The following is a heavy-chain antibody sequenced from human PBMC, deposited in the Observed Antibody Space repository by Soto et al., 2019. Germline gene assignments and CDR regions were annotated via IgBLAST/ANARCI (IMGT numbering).Heavy chain of an antibody. CDR3: ARDGTEGYYYDSRGSAAGMYV. J-gene: IGHJ6*02. D-gene: IGHD3-22*01. V-gene: IGHV4-61*01. CDR1: GGSVSSGSYY. Sequence: SETLSLTCTVSGGSVSSGSYYWSWIRQPPGKGLEWIGYIYYSGSTNYNPSLKSRVTISVDTSKNQFSLKLSSVTAADTAVYYCARDGTEGYYYDSRGSAAGMYVWGQGTTVTVSS. CDR2: IYYSGST.